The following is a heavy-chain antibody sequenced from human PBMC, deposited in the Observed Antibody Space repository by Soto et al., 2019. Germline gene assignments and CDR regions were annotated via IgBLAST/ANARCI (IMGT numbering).Heavy chain of an antibody. V-gene: IGHV4-34*01. Sequence: SETLSLTCAVYGGFLSESYWTWIRQPPGKGLEWIGEINHVGGTNYNPSLKSRVTMSVDTSQNQFSLRLISVTAADTAMYFCVRIRYQLPSSVLWLDPWGQGTPVPVSS. CDR2: INHVGGT. J-gene: IGHJ5*02. CDR1: GGFLSESY. D-gene: IGHD3-16*01. CDR3: VRIRYQLPSSVLWLDP.